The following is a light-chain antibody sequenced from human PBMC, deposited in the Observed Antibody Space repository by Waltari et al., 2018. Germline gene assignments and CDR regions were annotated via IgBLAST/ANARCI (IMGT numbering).Light chain of an antibody. V-gene: IGLV2-8*01. Sequence: QSALTQHPSASGSPGQSVTISCTGSRRALGGSNSVSWYQQHPGKAPKLMIYGVDKRPSGVPDRFSGSKSGNTASLTVSGLQAEDEADYFCASYASTRKVFGGGTKLTVL. CDR3: ASYASTRKV. CDR2: GVD. CDR1: RRALGGSNS. J-gene: IGLJ3*02.